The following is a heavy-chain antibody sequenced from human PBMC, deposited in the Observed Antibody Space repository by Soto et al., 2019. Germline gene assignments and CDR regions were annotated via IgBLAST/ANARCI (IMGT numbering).Heavy chain of an antibody. V-gene: IGHV1-69*13. Sequence: ASVKVSCKASGGTFSSYAISWVRQAPGQGLEWMGGIIPIFGTANYAQKFQGRVTITADESTSTAYMELSSLRSEDTAVYYCASFVASIAARRWTNYYYYGMDVWGQGTTVTVSS. D-gene: IGHD6-6*01. J-gene: IGHJ6*02. CDR2: IIPIFGTA. CDR3: ASFVASIAARRWTNYYYYGMDV. CDR1: GGTFSSYA.